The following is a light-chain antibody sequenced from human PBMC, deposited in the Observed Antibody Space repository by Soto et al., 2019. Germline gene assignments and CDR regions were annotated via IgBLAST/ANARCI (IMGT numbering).Light chain of an antibody. V-gene: IGLV2-14*01. CDR1: SSDVGNYNY. CDR2: NVN. CDR3: SSFTSSTTYV. Sequence: QSVLTQSASVSGSPGQSITISRTGTSSDVGNYNYVSWYQQHPGEVPKLIIFNVNNRPSGVSNRFSGSKSGNTASLTISGLQAEDEADYYCSSFTSSTTYVFGTGTRSPS. J-gene: IGLJ1*01.